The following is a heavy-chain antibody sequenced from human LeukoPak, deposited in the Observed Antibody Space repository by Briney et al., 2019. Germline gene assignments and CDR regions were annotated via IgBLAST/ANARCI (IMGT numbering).Heavy chain of an antibody. CDR1: GYTFTCYY. CDR3: ARDRNSGSSLDI. D-gene: IGHD6-6*01. Sequence: ASVTVSCKASGYTFTCYYIHWVRQAPGQGLEWMGWIYPYSGDTNYAQNFQGRVTMTRDTSTSTAYMELSSRKSDDTAVYYCARDRNSGSSLDIWGQGTMLTVSS. CDR2: IYPYSGDT. V-gene: IGHV1-2*02. J-gene: IGHJ3*02.